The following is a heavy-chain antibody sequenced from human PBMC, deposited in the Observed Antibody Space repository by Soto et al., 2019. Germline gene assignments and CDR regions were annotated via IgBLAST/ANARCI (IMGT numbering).Heavy chain of an antibody. CDR3: ARLPTVATHAFDI. Sequence: QVQLVQSGAEVKKPGSSVMVSCQASGGTLSSYAISWVRQAPGQGLEWMGGIIPIFGTAKYALKFQGRVTIPAEDSTCMVYMELGRLRSADRVIYYCARLPTVATHAFDIWGQGTMVTVSS. CDR1: GGTLSSYA. CDR2: IIPIFGTA. V-gene: IGHV1-69*12. J-gene: IGHJ3*02. D-gene: IGHD4-4*01.